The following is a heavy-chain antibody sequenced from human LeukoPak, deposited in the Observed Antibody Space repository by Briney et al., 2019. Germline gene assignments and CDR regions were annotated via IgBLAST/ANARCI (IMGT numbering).Heavy chain of an antibody. D-gene: IGHD1-14*01. Sequence: SETLSLTCTVSGGSISSSSYYWGWIRQPPGKGLEWIGSIYYSGSTYYNPSLKSRVTISVDTSKNQFSLKLSSVTAADTAVYYCARDPGGWFDPWGQGTLVTVSS. CDR2: IYYSGST. J-gene: IGHJ5*02. V-gene: IGHV4-39*07. CDR3: ARDPGGWFDP. CDR1: GGSISSSSYY.